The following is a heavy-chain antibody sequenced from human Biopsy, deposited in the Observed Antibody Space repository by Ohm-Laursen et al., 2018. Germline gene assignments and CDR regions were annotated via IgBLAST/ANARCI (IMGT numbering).Heavy chain of an antibody. V-gene: IGHV1-24*01. CDR2: FAPENGRI. CDR1: GYSLTELS. J-gene: IGHJ4*02. Sequence: GASVKVSCKVSGYSLTELSMHCVRQAPGQGLEWMGGFAPENGRIVYSQKFQGRVTMTEDTSTSTAYMEVWRLRSDDTAVYYCAADINVWNVNYWGQGTQVIVSS. CDR3: AADINVWNVNY. D-gene: IGHD1-1*01.